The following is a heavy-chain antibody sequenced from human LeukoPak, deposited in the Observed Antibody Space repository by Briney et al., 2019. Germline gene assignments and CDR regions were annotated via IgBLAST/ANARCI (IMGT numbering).Heavy chain of an antibody. CDR2: IWYDGSNK. CDR1: GFTFSSYG. CDR3: AKSGSSWYFDY. V-gene: IGHV3-30*02. D-gene: IGHD6-13*01. Sequence: PGGSLRLSCAASGFTFSSYGMHWVRQAPGKGLEWVAVIWYDGSNKYYADSVKGRFTISRDNSKNTLYLQMNSLRAEDTAVYYCAKSGSSWYFDYWGQGTLVTVSS. J-gene: IGHJ4*02.